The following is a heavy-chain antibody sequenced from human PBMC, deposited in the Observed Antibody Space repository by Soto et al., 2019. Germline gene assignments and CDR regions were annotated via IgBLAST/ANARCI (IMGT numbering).Heavy chain of an antibody. CDR2: INPSDEST. D-gene: IGHD2-21*02. CDR1: GYTFTTYF. V-gene: IGHV1-46*01. Sequence: QVQLVQSGAEVKKPGASMKISCKASGYTFTTYFIHWMRQAHGQGLEWMGIINPSDESTNYAQKFQGRVTLTRDKSTTTVNMELTGLRSDDTAVYYCARAADIVMVAALENYYYGMDVWGQGTTVTVSS. J-gene: IGHJ6*02. CDR3: ARAADIVMVAALENYYYGMDV.